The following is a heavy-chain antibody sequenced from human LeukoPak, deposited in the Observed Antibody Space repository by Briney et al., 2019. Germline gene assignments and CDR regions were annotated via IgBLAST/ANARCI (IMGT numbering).Heavy chain of an antibody. CDR1: GGTFGSYA. Sequence: SVKVSCKASGGTFGSYAISWVRQAPGQGLEWMGGTIPISGTANYAQKFQGRVTITADESTSTAYMELSSLRSEDTAVYYCASSIRFLEWLPTYFDYWGQGTLVTVSS. V-gene: IGHV1-69*13. D-gene: IGHD3-3*01. CDR2: TIPISGTA. CDR3: ASSIRFLEWLPTYFDY. J-gene: IGHJ4*02.